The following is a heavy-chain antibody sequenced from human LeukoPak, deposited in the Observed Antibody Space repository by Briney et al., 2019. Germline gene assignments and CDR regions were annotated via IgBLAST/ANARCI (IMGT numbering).Heavy chain of an antibody. CDR3: ARGPSGWYRLPFDY. V-gene: IGHV4-39*01. CDR2: IYYSGST. CDR1: GGSISSSSYY. Sequence: PSETLSLTCTVSGGSISSSSYYWGWIRQPPGKGLEWIGSIYYSGSTYYNPSLKSRVTISVDTSKNQFSLKLSSVTAADTAVYYCARGPSGWYRLPFDYWGQGTLVTVSS. J-gene: IGHJ4*02. D-gene: IGHD6-19*01.